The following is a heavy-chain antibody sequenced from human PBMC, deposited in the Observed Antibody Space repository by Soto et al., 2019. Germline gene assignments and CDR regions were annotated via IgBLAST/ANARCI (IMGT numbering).Heavy chain of an antibody. CDR1: GYPYTNSY. CDR3: ASDFRTRGWFRQAGNFAMDV. J-gene: IGHJ6*02. V-gene: IGHV1-2*02. D-gene: IGHD6-19*01. Sequence: QVQLVQSGAEVRKPGASVKVSCKASGYPYTNSYMHWVRQAPGQGLEWMGWIHPNTGGTNYAQKFQGRVTMTRDTSVSTAYMELNRLTSDDTAIYFCASDFRTRGWFRQAGNFAMDVWDQGTTVTVS. CDR2: IHPNTGGT.